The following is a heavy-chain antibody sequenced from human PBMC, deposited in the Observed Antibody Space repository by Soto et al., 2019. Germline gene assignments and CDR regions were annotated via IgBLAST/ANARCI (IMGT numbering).Heavy chain of an antibody. J-gene: IGHJ4*02. V-gene: IGHV3-21*01. CDR1: GFTFSSYS. CDR2: ISSSSSYI. Sequence: EVQLVESGGGLVKPGGSLRLSCAASGFTFSSYSMNWVRQAPGKGLEWVSSISSSSSYIYYADSVKGRFTISRDNAKNSLYLQMNSLRAEDTAVYYCARDPQPSNYAMGYFDYWGQGTLVTVSS. D-gene: IGHD4-4*01. CDR3: ARDPQPSNYAMGYFDY.